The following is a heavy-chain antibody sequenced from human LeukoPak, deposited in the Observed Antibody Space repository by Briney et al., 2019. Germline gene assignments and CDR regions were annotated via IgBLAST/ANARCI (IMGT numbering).Heavy chain of an antibody. V-gene: IGHV3-23*01. D-gene: IGHD2-8*02. J-gene: IGHJ6*02. Sequence: GGSLRLSCAASGFIFSNYGMNWVRQAPGKGLEWVAAISASGSATSYADSVRGRFTISRDNSKSTTYLQMNSLRAEDTAVYYCARGTGYRYGMDVWGQGTTVTVSS. CDR3: ARGTGYRYGMDV. CDR1: GFIFSNYG. CDR2: ISASGSAT.